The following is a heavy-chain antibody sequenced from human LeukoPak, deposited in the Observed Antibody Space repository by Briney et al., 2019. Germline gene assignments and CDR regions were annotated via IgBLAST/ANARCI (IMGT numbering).Heavy chain of an antibody. CDR3: ERLSLPGLRDEHRRIFYI. V-gene: IGHV4-59*08. CDR2: IHHIDRS. Sequence: SETLTLPCTVSGLPMNSYYWIWIRQPPAKGVEGIGYIHHIDRSNRNPSLHSRLTLSVDMSRNQFYLRLSCVPAADTAVYNGERLSLPGLRDEHRRIFYIWGRGSVVTVS. D-gene: IGHD1/OR15-1a*01. J-gene: IGHJ3*02. CDR1: GLPMNSYY.